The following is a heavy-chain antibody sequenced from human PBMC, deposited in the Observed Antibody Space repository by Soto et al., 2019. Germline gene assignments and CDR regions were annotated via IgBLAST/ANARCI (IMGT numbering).Heavy chain of an antibody. J-gene: IGHJ3*02. CDR2: ISGSGGST. CDR1: GFTFSSYA. Sequence: GGSLRLSCAASGFTFSSYAMSWVRKAPGKGLEWDSAISGSGGSTYYADSVKGRFTISRDNSKNTLYLQMNSLRAEDTAVYYCAKVFVWSQGAFDIWGQGTMVTVSS. V-gene: IGHV3-23*01. CDR3: AKVFVWSQGAFDI. D-gene: IGHD3-3*01.